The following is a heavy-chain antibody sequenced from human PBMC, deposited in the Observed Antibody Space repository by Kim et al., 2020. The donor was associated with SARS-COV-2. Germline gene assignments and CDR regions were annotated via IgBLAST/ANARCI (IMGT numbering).Heavy chain of an antibody. CDR3: TRHVGVVAPDFYYYGMDV. J-gene: IGHJ6*02. D-gene: IGHD1-26*01. V-gene: IGHV3-73*01. Sequence: KGRFTISRDDSKDTAYLKMNSLKSEDTAVYYCTRHVGVVAPDFYYYGMDVWGQGTTVTVSS.